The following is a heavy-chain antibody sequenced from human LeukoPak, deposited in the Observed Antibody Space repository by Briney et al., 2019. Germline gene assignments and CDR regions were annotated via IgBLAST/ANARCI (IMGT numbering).Heavy chain of an antibody. CDR2: MSAYNNNT. D-gene: IGHD2-2*01. V-gene: IGHV1-18*01. J-gene: IGHJ4*02. CDR3: ARDVGEYCSSTNCYASHY. Sequence: ASVKVSCKASGYTFTSYGISWVRQAPGQGLEWMGWMSAYNNNTNYAQKLQGRVTMTTDTSTSTAYMELRSLRSDDTAVYYCARDVGEYCSSTNCYASHYWGQGTLVTVSS. CDR1: GYTFTSYG.